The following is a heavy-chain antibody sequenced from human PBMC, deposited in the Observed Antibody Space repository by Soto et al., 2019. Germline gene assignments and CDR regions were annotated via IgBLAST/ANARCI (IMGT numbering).Heavy chain of an antibody. Sequence: EVQLVESGGGLVQPGGSLRLSCAASGFTFSSYEMNWVRQAPGKGLEWVSYISSSGSTIYYADSVKGRFTISRDNAKNSLYLQMNSLRAEDTAVYYCARDYHGTIFGVVTAPYYYYGMDVWGQGTTVTVSS. CDR2: ISSSGSTI. V-gene: IGHV3-48*03. D-gene: IGHD3-3*01. CDR3: ARDYHGTIFGVVTAPYYYYGMDV. CDR1: GFTFSSYE. J-gene: IGHJ6*02.